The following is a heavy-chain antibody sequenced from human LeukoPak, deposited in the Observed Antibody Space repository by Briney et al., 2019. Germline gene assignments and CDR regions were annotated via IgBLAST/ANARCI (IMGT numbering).Heavy chain of an antibody. J-gene: IGHJ4*02. CDR1: VGSISGYH. D-gene: IGHD6-13*01. Sequence: SETLSLTCTVSVGSISGYHWSWLRQPPGKGLERIAYIYYIGSTNYNPSLKSRVTISIDTSKNQFSLKLSSVTAADTAVYYCARVMSSSWYFDYWGQGTLVTVSS. V-gene: IGHV4-59*01. CDR3: ARVMSSSWYFDY. CDR2: IYYIGST.